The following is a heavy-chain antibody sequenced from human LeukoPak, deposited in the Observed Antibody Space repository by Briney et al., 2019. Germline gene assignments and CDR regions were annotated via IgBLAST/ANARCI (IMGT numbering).Heavy chain of an antibody. D-gene: IGHD3-22*01. J-gene: IGHJ5*02. Sequence: KPSETPSLTCPVPGGSISSYYWSWIRQPPGKGLELSGYIYYSGSTNYNPSLKSRVTISVDTSKNQFSLKLSSVTAADTAVYYCARDGVPYDSKENWFDPWGQGTLVTVSS. CDR2: IYYSGST. CDR1: GGSISSYY. CDR3: ARDGVPYDSKENWFDP. V-gene: IGHV4-59*01.